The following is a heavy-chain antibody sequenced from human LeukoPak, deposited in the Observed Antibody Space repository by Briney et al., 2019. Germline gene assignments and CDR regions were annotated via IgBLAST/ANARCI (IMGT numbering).Heavy chain of an antibody. CDR3: ARVGTSTYYYYYYYMDV. D-gene: IGHD1-1*01. CDR1: GFTFDDYG. V-gene: IGHV3-74*01. CDR2: INSDGSST. Sequence: GGSLRLSCEGSGFTFDDYGISWVRQAPGKGLVWVSRINSDGSSTSYADSVKGRFTISRDNAKNTLYLQMNSLRAEDTAVYYCARVGTSTYYYYYYYMDVWGKGTTVTVSS. J-gene: IGHJ6*03.